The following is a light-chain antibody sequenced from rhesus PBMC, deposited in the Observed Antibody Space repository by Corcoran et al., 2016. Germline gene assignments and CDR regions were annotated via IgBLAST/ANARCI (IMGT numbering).Light chain of an antibody. CDR1: QGISTY. CDR3: LQYNSNPYS. CDR2: AAS. Sequence: DIQMTQSPSSLSASVGDRVTITCRASQGISTYLTWYQQKLGKVPKRLIYAASSLESGVPSRFSGSGSGTEFTLTISSLQPEDFATYYCLQYNSNPYSFGQGTKVEIK. J-gene: IGKJ2*01. V-gene: IGKV1-43*01.